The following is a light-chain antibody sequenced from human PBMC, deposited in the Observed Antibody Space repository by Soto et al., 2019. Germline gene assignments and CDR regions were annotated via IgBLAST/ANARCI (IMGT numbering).Light chain of an antibody. J-gene: IGKJ2*01. V-gene: IGKV3-20*01. CDR2: GAS. CDR3: QQYCSSPYT. CDR1: QSVSSSS. Sequence: EIVLTQSPGTLSLSPGERATLSCRASQSVSSSSLAWYQQKPGQAPRLLIYGASSRATGIPHRFSGSGSGTDFTLTISSLEPEDFAVFYCQQYCSSPYTFGQGTKLEIK.